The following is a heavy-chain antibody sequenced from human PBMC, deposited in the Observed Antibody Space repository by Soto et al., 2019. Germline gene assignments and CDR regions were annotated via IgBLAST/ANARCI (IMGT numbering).Heavy chain of an antibody. CDR1: GYTFTSYG. J-gene: IGHJ5*02. Sequence: ASVKVSCKASGYTFTSYGISWVRQAPGQGLEWMGWISAYNGNTNYAQKLQGRVTMTTDTSTSTAYMELRRLRSDDTAVYYCARDRPDFWSGYYLPRFDPWGQGTLVTVSS. D-gene: IGHD3-3*01. V-gene: IGHV1-18*04. CDR3: ARDRPDFWSGYYLPRFDP. CDR2: ISAYNGNT.